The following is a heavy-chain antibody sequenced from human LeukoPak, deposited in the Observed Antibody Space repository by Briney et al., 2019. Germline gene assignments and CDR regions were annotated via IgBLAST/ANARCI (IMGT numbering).Heavy chain of an antibody. J-gene: IGHJ4*02. V-gene: IGHV1-69*05. Sequence: GSSVKVSCKASGGTFISYAISWVRQAPGQGLEWMGGIIPIFGTANYPQQFQGSVTITTDDSTSTAYMELSSLRSEDTAVYYCASSPRGYSYGTYFDYWGQGTLVTVSS. CDR3: ASSPRGYSYGTYFDY. D-gene: IGHD5-18*01. CDR1: GGTFISYA. CDR2: IIPIFGTA.